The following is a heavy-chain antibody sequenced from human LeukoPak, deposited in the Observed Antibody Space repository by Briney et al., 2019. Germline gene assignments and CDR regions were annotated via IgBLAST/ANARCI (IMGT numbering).Heavy chain of an antibody. Sequence: GGSLRLXCAASGFTFSSYSMNWVRQAPGKGLEWVSSISSSSSYIYYADSVKGRFTISRDNAKNSLYLQMNSLRAEDTAVYYCARGGTIAAAGNAWGQGTLVTVSS. V-gene: IGHV3-21*01. CDR3: ARGGTIAAAGNA. CDR1: GFTFSSYS. D-gene: IGHD6-13*01. J-gene: IGHJ4*02. CDR2: ISSSSSYI.